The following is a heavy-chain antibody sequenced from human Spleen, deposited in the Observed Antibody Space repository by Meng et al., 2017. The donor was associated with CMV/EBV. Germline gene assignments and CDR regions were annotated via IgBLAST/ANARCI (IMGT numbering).Heavy chain of an antibody. Sequence: GESLKISCIASGFTFSDASMNWVRQAPGKGLEWVAYISSSSSVIWYADSVKGRFTISRDNAQNSLFLEMSSLRDADTAVYYCVRGLRSYDFWSGYYYYYGMDVWGLGTTVTVSS. D-gene: IGHD3-3*01. J-gene: IGHJ6*02. CDR3: VRGLRSYDFWSGYYYYYGMDV. CDR2: ISSSSSVI. CDR1: GFTFSDAS. V-gene: IGHV3-48*02.